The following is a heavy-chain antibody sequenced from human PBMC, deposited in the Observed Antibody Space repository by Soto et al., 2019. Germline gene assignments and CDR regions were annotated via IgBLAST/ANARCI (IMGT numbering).Heavy chain of an antibody. CDR3: ARDRVTLYDFCGGYRSSWYYYYYYGMDV. CDR1: GYTFTGYY. D-gene: IGHD3-3*01. CDR2: NNPNRGGT. V-gene: IGHV1-2*04. Sequence: ASVKVSCKASGYTFTGYYMHWVRQAPGQGHEWMGWNNPNRGGTNYAQKVQGWVTMTRDTSISTAYMQLSRLRSDDTAVYYCARDRVTLYDFCGGYRSSWYYYYYYGMDVWRQGTTVTVS. J-gene: IGHJ6*02.